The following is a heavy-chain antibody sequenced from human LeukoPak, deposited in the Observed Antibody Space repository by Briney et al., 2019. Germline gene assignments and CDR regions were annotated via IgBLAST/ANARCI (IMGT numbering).Heavy chain of an antibody. V-gene: IGHV3-21*01. CDR2: ISSSSSYI. CDR1: GFTFSSYS. J-gene: IGHJ4*02. Sequence: GGSLRLSCAASGFTFSSYSMNWVRQAPGKGLEWVSSISSSSSYIYYADSVKGRFTISGDNAKNSLYLQMNSLRAEDTAVYYCARDENSGGIDYWGQGTLVTVSS. D-gene: IGHD6-6*01. CDR3: ARDENSGGIDY.